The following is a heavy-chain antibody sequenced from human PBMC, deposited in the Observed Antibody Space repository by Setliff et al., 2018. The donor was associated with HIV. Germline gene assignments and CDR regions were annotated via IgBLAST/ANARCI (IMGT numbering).Heavy chain of an antibody. CDR3: ARFGAYGGYENYYYGMDV. Sequence: NPSETLSLSCAASGFTFSSYSMNWVRQAPGKGLEWVSSISSSSSYMYYADSVKGRFTISRDNAKNSLYLQMNSLRAEDTAVYYCARFGAYGGYENYYYGMDVWG. V-gene: IGHV3-21*01. J-gene: IGHJ6*01. CDR1: GFTFSSYS. D-gene: IGHD5-12*01. CDR2: ISSSSSYM.